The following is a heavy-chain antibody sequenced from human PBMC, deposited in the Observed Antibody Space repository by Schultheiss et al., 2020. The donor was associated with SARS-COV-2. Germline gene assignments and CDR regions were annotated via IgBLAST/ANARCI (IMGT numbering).Heavy chain of an antibody. J-gene: IGHJ6*02. CDR2: ITGNGAST. CDR1: GFTFSSYA. Sequence: GGSLRLSCAASGFTFSSYAMSWVRQAPGKGLEWVSAITGNGASTFYADSVKGRFTISRDNSKNTLYLQMSSLRAEDTAVYYCARDRLEWLSYYGMDVWGQGTTVTVSS. V-gene: IGHV3-23*01. D-gene: IGHD3-3*01. CDR3: ARDRLEWLSYYGMDV.